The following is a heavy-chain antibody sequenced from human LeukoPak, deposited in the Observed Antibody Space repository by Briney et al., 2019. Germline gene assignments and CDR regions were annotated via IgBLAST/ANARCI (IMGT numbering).Heavy chain of an antibody. CDR2: MNPNSGNT. D-gene: IGHD3-16*02. CDR1: GYTFTSYD. Sequence: ASVKVSCKASGYTFTSYDINWVRQATGQGLEWIGWMNPNSGNTGYAQKFQGRVTMTEDTSTDTAYMELSSLRSEDTAVYYCLGISYDYVWGSYRERDRVDYWGQGTLVTVSS. V-gene: IGHV1-8*01. CDR3: LGISYDYVWGSYRERDRVDY. J-gene: IGHJ4*02.